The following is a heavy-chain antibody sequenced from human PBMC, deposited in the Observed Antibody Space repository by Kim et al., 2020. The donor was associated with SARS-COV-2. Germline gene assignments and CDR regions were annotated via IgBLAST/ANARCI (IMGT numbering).Heavy chain of an antibody. J-gene: IGHJ6*03. Sequence: SETLSLTCAVYGGSFSGYYWSWIRQPPGKGLEWIGAINHSGSTNYNPSLKSRVTISVDTSKNQLSLKLGYVTAADTAVYYCARGTRQWLVRGPYYYYMDGWGKGTTVTVSS. CDR2: INHSGST. CDR3: ARGTRQWLVRGPYYYYMDG. V-gene: IGHV4-34*01. CDR1: GGSFSGYY. D-gene: IGHD6-19*01.